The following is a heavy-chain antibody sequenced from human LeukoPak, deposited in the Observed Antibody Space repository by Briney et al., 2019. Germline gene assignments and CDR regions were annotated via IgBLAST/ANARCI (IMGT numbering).Heavy chain of an antibody. V-gene: IGHV3-30*18. J-gene: IGHJ4*02. CDR2: ISYDGSNK. CDR3: AKDREYYYDSSEFDY. CDR1: GFTFSDYY. D-gene: IGHD3-22*01. Sequence: PGGSLRLSCAASGFTFSDYYMSWVRQAPGKGLEWEAFISYDGSNKYYADSVRGRFTISRDNSKNTLYLQMNSLRAEDTAMYYCAKDREYYYDSSEFDYWGQGTLVTVSS.